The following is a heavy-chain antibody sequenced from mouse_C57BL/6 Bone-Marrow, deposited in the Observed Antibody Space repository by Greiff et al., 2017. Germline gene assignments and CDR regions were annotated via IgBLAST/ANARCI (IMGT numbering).Heavy chain of an antibody. CDR3: ARGDYYGSSPFAY. CDR1: GYTFTSYW. V-gene: IGHV1-55*01. J-gene: IGHJ3*01. CDR2: IYPGSGST. Sequence: QVRLQQPGAELVKPGASVKMSCKASGYTFTSYWITWVKQRPGQGLEWIGDIYPGSGSTNYNEKFKSKATLTVDTSSSTAYMQLSSLTSEDSAVYYCARGDYYGSSPFAYWGQGTLVTVSA. D-gene: IGHD1-1*01.